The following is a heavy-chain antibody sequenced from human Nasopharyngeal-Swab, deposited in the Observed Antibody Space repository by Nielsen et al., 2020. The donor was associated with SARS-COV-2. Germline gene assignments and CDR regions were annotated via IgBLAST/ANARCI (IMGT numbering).Heavy chain of an antibody. V-gene: IGHV4-39*01. CDR2: IYYSGST. J-gene: IGHJ4*02. CDR1: GGSISSSSYY. CDR3: AKQYYYDSSGYDPRSYYFDY. D-gene: IGHD3-22*01. Sequence: SETLSLTCTVSGGSISSSSYYWGWIRQPPGKGLEWIGSIYYSGSTYYNPSLKSRVTISVDTSKNQFSLKLGSVTAADTAVYYCAKQYYYDSSGYDPRSYYFDYWGQGTLVTVSS.